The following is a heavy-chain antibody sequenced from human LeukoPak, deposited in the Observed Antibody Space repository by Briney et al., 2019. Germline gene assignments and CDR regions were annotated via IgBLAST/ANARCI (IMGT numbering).Heavy chain of an antibody. J-gene: IGHJ4*02. CDR1: GFTLSTYW. V-gene: IGHV3-7*01. CDR3: ARDPGRTRYDY. Sequence: GGSLRLSCAASGFTLSTYWMVWVRRAPGKGLEWVANIKQDGSEKYYVDSVKGRFTISRDNAKNSLYLQMNSLRDEDTAVYYCARDPGRTRYDYWGQGTLVTVSS. CDR2: IKQDGSEK.